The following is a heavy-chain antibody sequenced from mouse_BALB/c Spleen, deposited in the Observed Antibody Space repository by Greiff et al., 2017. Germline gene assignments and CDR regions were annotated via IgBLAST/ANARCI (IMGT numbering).Heavy chain of an antibody. CDR3: ARDIKGGLGNVFDY. Sequence: EVQGVESGGGLVQPGGSLRLSCATSGFTFTDYYMSWVRQPPGKALEWLGFIRNKANGYTTEYSASVKGRFTISRDNSQSILYLQMNTLRAEDSATYYCARDIKGGLGNVFDYWGQGTTLTVSS. D-gene: IGHD3-3*01. CDR1: GFTFTDYY. J-gene: IGHJ2*01. V-gene: IGHV7-3*02. CDR2: IRNKANGYTT.